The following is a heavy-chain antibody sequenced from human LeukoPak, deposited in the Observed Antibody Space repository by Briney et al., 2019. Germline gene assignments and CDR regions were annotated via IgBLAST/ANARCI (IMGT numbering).Heavy chain of an antibody. D-gene: IGHD3-10*01. V-gene: IGHV2-5*02. Sequence: SGPTLVKPTQTLTLTCTFSGFSLSTSGVGVGWIRQPPGKALEWLALIYWDDDKRYSPSLKSRLTITKDTSKNQVVLTMTNMDPVDTATYYCAHRLVMVRGANNWFDPWGQGTLVTVSS. J-gene: IGHJ5*02. CDR2: IYWDDDK. CDR3: AHRLVMVRGANNWFDP. CDR1: GFSLSTSGVG.